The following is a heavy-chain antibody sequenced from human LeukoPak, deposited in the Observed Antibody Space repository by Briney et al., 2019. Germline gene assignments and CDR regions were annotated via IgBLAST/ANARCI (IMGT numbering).Heavy chain of an antibody. Sequence: ASVKVSCKASGYTFTSYAMHWVRQAPGQRLEWMGWINAGNGNTKYSQKFQGRVTITRDTSASTAYMGLSSLRSEDTAVYYCARGYSYGNHFSYWGQGTLVTVSS. D-gene: IGHD5-18*01. CDR2: INAGNGNT. CDR1: GYTFTSYA. J-gene: IGHJ4*02. V-gene: IGHV1-3*01. CDR3: ARGYSYGNHFSY.